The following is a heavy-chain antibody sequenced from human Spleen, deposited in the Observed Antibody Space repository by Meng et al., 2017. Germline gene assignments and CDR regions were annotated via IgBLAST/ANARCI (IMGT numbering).Heavy chain of an antibody. V-gene: IGHV4-61*02. CDR2: ICTSGST. J-gene: IGHJ1*01. D-gene: IGHD2-21*02. CDR3: ASRRCGGDCYRPDSAEYFQH. Sequence: LRPSCTVSGGSISSGSYYWSWIRQPAGKGLEWIVRICTSGSTNYNPSLKGRVTISVDTSKNQFSLKLSSVTAADTAVYYCASRRCGGDCYRPDSAEYFQHWGQGTLVTVSS. CDR1: GGSISSGSYY.